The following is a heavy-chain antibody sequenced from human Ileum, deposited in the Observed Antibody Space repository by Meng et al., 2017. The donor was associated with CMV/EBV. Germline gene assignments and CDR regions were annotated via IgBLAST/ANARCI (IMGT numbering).Heavy chain of an antibody. D-gene: IGHD5-18*01. CDR2: INEDGSEI. CDR1: RFTFSTYA. J-gene: IGHJ4*02. CDR3: ARDQGRYTNYVYY. V-gene: IGHV3-7*01. Sequence: GGSLRLSCAASRFTFSTYAMTWVRHIPGKGLQWVANINEDGSEIFYVDSVKGRFTVSRDNAKDSIYLQMNNLRVEDSAVYYCARDQGRYTNYVYYWGQGTMVTVSS.